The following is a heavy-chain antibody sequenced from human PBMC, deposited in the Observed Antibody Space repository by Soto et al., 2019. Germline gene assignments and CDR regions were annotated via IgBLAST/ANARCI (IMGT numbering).Heavy chain of an antibody. Sequence: GGSLRLSCAASGFTVSSNYMSWVRQAPGKGLEWVSVIYSGGSTYYADSVKGRFTISRHNSKNTLYLQMNSLRAEDTAVYYCARVGRQLVYWYFDLWGRGTLVTVSS. CDR2: IYSGGST. V-gene: IGHV3-53*04. CDR1: GFTVSSNY. CDR3: ARVGRQLVYWYFDL. J-gene: IGHJ2*01. D-gene: IGHD6-6*01.